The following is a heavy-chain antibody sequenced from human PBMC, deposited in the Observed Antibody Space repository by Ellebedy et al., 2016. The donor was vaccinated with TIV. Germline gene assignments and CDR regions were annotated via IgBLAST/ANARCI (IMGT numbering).Heavy chain of an antibody. V-gene: IGHV3-30*19. CDR3: ARGPYSSGHCDAFDV. CDR2: ISVDGRAV. J-gene: IGHJ3*01. CDR1: GFTFSDSV. Sequence: GGSLRLSXVGFGFTFSDSVMHWVRQDPGKGLDWVAGISVDGRAVHYADSVKGRFTISRDNSKNTLSLQMNSLRGEDSAIYYCARGPYSSGHCDAFDVWGRGTAVTVSS. D-gene: IGHD6-19*01.